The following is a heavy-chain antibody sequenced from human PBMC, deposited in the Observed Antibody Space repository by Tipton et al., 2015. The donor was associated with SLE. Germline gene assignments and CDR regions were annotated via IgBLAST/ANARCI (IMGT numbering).Heavy chain of an antibody. Sequence: QVQLVQSGAEMKMPGASVKVSCKTSGYTFRNYGINWVRQAPGQGLEWMGWISAYNGNTNYAQKLQGRVTMTTDTSTDTAYMDLRHLGSNDAAVYYCARWSRGYNGGFDSWGKGSLVTVSS. J-gene: IGHJ4*02. D-gene: IGHD3-22*01. V-gene: IGHV1-18*01. CDR1: GYTFRNYG. CDR3: ARWSRGYNGGFDS. CDR2: ISAYNGNT.